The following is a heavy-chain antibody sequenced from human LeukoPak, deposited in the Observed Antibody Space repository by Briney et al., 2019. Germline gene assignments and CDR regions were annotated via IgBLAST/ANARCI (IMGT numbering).Heavy chain of an antibody. CDR2: ISSGSSTI. V-gene: IGHV3-48*02. D-gene: IGHD5-18*01. J-gene: IGHJ6*02. Sequence: GGSLRLSCAASGFIFSDDNMNWVRQAPGKGLEWVSYISSGSSTIYYADSVEGRFTISRDNAKNSLYLQMNSLTDEDTAVYYCARDPEKYSSYYYYYGMDVWGQGTTVTVSS. CDR1: GFIFSDDN. CDR3: ARDPEKYSSYYYYYGMDV.